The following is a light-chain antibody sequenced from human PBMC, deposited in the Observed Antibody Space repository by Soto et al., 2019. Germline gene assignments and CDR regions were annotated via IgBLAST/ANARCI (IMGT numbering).Light chain of an antibody. CDR2: DVS. J-gene: IGLJ3*02. Sequence: QSALTQPASVSGSPGQSITISCTGTSSGVGSYNLVAWYQQHPGKAPKLMIYDVSKGPSGISNRFSGSKSGNTASLIISGLQADDEADYYCCSYAGSSTGVFGGGTKVTVL. CDR1: SSGVGSYNL. V-gene: IGLV2-23*02. CDR3: CSYAGSSTGV.